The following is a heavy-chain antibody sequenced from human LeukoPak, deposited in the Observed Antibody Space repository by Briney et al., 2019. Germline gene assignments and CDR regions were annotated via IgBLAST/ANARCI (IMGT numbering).Heavy chain of an antibody. CDR2: ISAYNGNT. CDR3: ARDWAGEGSSNQLDF. J-gene: IGHJ4*02. V-gene: IGHV1-18*01. Sequence: ASVKVSCKASGYTFTSYGISWVRQAPGQGLEWMGWISAYNGNTHYAQKFQGRVTLTTDTSTSTAYMELRSLKSDDTAVYYCARDWAGEGSSNQLDFWGQGTLVTVSS. D-gene: IGHD2-2*01. CDR1: GYTFTSYG.